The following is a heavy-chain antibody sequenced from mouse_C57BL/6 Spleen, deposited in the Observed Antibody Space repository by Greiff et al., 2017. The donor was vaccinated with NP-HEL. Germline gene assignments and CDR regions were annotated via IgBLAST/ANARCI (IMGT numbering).Heavy chain of an antibody. J-gene: IGHJ2*01. CDR3: ARRYGSSYKYFDY. Sequence: EVKVVESGGDLVKPGGSLKLSCAASGFTFSSYGMSWVRQTPDKRLEWVATISSGGSYTYYPDSVKGRFTISRDNAKNTLYLQMSSLKSEDTAMYYCARRYGSSYKYFDYWGQGTTLTVSS. V-gene: IGHV5-6*02. D-gene: IGHD1-1*01. CDR2: ISSGGSYT. CDR1: GFTFSSYG.